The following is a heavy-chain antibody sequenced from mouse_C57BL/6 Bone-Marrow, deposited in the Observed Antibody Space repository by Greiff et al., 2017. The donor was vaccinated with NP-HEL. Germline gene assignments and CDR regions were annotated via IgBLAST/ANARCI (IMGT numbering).Heavy chain of an antibody. V-gene: IGHV5-6*02. CDR3: ARREKGYYFDY. CDR1: GFTFSSYG. Sequence: EVKLQESGGDLVKPGGSLKLSCAASGFTFSSYGMSWVRQTPDKRLEWVATISSGGSYTYYPDSVKGRFTISRDNAKNTLYLQMSSLKSEDTAMDYCARREKGYYFDYWGQGTTLTVSS. CDR2: ISSGGSYT. J-gene: IGHJ2*01.